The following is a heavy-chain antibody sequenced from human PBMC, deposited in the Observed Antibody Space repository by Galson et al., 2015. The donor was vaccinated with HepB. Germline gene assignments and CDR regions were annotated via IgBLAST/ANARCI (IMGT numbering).Heavy chain of an antibody. J-gene: IGHJ4*02. D-gene: IGHD2-15*01. CDR3: ARGVGCSGGSCYSDF. CDR2: VSYSGGST. CDR1: GFTFSSFA. Sequence: SLRLSCAASGFTFSSFAMTWVRQAPGKGLEWVSSVSYSGGSTYYADSVKGRFTISRDNPGNMVHLLMDSLRAEDTAVYYCARGVGCSGGSCYSDFWGQGTLVTVSS. V-gene: IGHV3-23*01.